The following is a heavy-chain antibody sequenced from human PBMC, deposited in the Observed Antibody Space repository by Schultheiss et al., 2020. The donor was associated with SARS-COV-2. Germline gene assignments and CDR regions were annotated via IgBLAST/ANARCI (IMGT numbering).Heavy chain of an antibody. CDR1: GDSVSSNSAA. D-gene: IGHD6-19*01. CDR2: TYYRSKWYN. Sequence: SQTLSLTCAISGDSVSSNSAAWNWIRQSPSRGLEWLGRTYYRSKWYNDYAVSVKSRITINPDTSKNQFSLKLSSVTAADTALYYCAKDRYSSGWNFQHWGQGTLVTVSS. V-gene: IGHV6-1*01. J-gene: IGHJ1*01. CDR3: AKDRYSSGWNFQH.